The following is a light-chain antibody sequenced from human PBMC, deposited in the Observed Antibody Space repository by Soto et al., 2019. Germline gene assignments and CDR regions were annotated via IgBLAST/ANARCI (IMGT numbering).Light chain of an antibody. CDR1: QSVLYSSNNKNY. J-gene: IGKJ3*01. CDR3: QQYYSTPPIT. V-gene: IGKV4-1*01. Sequence: DIVMTQSPDSLAVSLGERATINCMSSQSVLYSSNNKNYLAWYQQKPGQPPKLLIYWASTRESGVPDRFSGSGSGTDFTLTISSLQAEDVAVYYCQQYYSTPPITFGPGTKVDIK. CDR2: WAS.